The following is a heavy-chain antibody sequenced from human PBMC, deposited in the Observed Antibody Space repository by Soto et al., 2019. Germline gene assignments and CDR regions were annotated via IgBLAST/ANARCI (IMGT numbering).Heavy chain of an antibody. CDR1: GYSFTSYW. CDR2: IYPGDSDT. CDR3: AGLAFNPHYYYYGMDV. V-gene: IGHV5-51*01. Sequence: PGESLKISCKGSGYSFTSYWIGWVRQMPGKGLEWMGIIYPGDSDTRYSPSFQGQVTFSADKSISTAYLQWSSLKASDTAMYYCAGLAFNPHYYYYGMDVWGQGTTVTVSS. J-gene: IGHJ6*02.